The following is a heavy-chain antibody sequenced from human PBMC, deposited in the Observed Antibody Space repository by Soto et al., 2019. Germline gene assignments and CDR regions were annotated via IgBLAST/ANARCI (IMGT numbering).Heavy chain of an antibody. V-gene: IGHV4-39*01. J-gene: IGHJ6*02. CDR3: ARNLKEVLEPPPYGMDV. CDR1: GGSISGSSFY. Sequence: ETLSLTCTVSGGSISGSSFYWGWIRQPPGKGLEWIGSIYFGTTYYNPSLKSRVTISIDTSRNQFSLNLSSVTAADTAVYYFARNLKEVLEPPPYGMDVWGQGTTVTVSS. CDR2: IYFGTT. D-gene: IGHD3-3*01.